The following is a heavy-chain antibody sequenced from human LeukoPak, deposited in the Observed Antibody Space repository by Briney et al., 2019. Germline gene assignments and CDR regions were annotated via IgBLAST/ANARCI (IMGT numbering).Heavy chain of an antibody. CDR3: ARDPTDCSSTSCYSYYFDY. CDR1: GYTFTSYA. Sequence: GASVKVSCKASGYTFTSYAMNWVRQAPGQGLEWMGWINTNTGNPTYAQGFTGRFVFSLDTSVSTAYLQISSLKAEDTVVYYCARDPTDCSSTSCYSYYFDYWGQGTLVTVSS. CDR2: INTNTGNP. D-gene: IGHD2-2*01. J-gene: IGHJ4*02. V-gene: IGHV7-4-1*02.